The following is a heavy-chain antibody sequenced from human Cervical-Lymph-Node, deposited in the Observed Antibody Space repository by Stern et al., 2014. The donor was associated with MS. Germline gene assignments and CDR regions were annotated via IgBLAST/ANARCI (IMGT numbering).Heavy chain of an antibody. Sequence: QEQLVESGAEVKKPGSSVRVSCKASGGTFSSFAISWVRQAPGHGLEWMGGIIPMFGAPNYAQKFQGRVTITADASTSTAYMDLNSLRSEDTAVYYCASSVGELTPESVWGQGTTVTV. D-gene: IGHD3-10*01. CDR2: IIPMFGAP. CDR1: GGTFSSFA. CDR3: ASSVGELTPESV. J-gene: IGHJ6*02. V-gene: IGHV1-69*01.